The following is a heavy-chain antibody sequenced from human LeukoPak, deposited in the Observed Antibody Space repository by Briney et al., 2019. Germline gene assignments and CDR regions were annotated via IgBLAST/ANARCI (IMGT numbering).Heavy chain of an antibody. J-gene: IGHJ4*02. V-gene: IGHV3-49*04. D-gene: IGHD3-3*01. CDR3: TSGLYYDSWSDLFDY. CDR1: GFTFGDYA. Sequence: PGRSLRLSCTASGFTFGDYAMSWVRQAPGKGPEWVGFIGRKANGGTTEYAASVKGRFTISRDDSKSIAYLQMNSLKTEDTAVYYCTSGLYYDSWSDLFDYWGQGTLVTVSS. CDR2: IGRKANGGTT.